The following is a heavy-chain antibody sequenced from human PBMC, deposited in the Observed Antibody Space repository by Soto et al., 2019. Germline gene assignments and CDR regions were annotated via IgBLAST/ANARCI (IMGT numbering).Heavy chain of an antibody. CDR1: AFTFNNFA. Sequence: EVQLLESGGGLVQPGGSLRLSCAASAFTFNNFAMRWVRQAPGKGLEWVSGIKGGGGRTNYTDSAKGRFTISRDTSKNTRFLHMNTHRAEDKAVDYCAMESFDHHGGTYRWDFWGQGTMVTVSS. CDR3: AMESFDHHGGTYRWDF. V-gene: IGHV3-23*01. D-gene: IGHD3-16*02. J-gene: IGHJ4*02. CDR2: IKGGGGRT.